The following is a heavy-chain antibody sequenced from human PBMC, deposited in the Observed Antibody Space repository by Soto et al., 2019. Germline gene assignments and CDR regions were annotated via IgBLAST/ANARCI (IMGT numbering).Heavy chain of an antibody. J-gene: IGHJ4*02. CDR1: GGTFSSNA. CDR2: IIPFVVRA. CDR3: SRDGASFSATGPFDX. Sequence: SVKVSCKASGGTFSSNAISWVRQAPGQGLEWMGGIIPFVVRANYAHKFQGRVTITEDTATTTAYMELSSLTSDDTAVYYCSRDGASFSATGPFDXWGQGTLVTVSX. D-gene: IGHD1-1*01. V-gene: IGHV1-69*10.